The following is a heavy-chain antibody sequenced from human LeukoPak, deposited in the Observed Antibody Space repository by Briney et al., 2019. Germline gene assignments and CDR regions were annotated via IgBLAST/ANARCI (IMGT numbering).Heavy chain of an antibody. CDR3: ARLQIITVIVVVPISQPGGAFDI. CDR1: GGSISSGGYS. J-gene: IGHJ3*02. D-gene: IGHD3-22*01. CDR2: IYHSGST. Sequence: SETLSLTCAVSGGSISSGGYSWSWIRQPPGKGLEWIGYIYHSGSTYYNPSLKSRVTISVDRSKNQFSLKLSSVTAADTAVYYCARLQIITVIVVVPISQPGGAFDIWGQGTMVTVSS. V-gene: IGHV4-30-2*01.